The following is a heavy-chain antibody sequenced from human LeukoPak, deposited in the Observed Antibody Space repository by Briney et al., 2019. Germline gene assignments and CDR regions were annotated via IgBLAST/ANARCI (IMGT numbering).Heavy chain of an antibody. CDR2: IDPHGGTT. J-gene: IGHJ4*02. Sequence: ASVKVSCKASGYTFSIYSVHWLRQAPGQGLEWVGTIDPHGGTTSFAQKFQGRVTLTRDMSTNTVSMELHSLRYEDTAVYFCAREGATREYTGDTWRYFFDFWGQGTLVTVSS. CDR1: GYTFSIYS. CDR3: AREGATREYTGDTWRYFFDF. V-gene: IGHV1-46*01. D-gene: IGHD4-17*01.